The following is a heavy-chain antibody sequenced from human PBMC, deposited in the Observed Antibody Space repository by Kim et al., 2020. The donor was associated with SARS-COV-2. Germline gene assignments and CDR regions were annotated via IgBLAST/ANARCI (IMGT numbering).Heavy chain of an antibody. J-gene: IGHJ4*02. Sequence: SETLSLTCTVSGGSISSYYWSWIRQPPGKGLEWIGYIYYSGSTNYNPSLKSRVTISVDTSKNQFSLKLSSVTAADTAVYYCARFTGVPLQFDYWGQGTLVTVSS. CDR3: ARFTGVPLQFDY. D-gene: IGHD1-1*01. CDR2: IYYSGST. V-gene: IGHV4-59*01. CDR1: GGSISSYY.